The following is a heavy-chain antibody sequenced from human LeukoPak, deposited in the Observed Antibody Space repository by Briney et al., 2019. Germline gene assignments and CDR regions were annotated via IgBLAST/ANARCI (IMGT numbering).Heavy chain of an antibody. Sequence: GGSLRLSCAASGFTFNNDWMSWVRQAPGKGLEWVANIKQDGGEEYYVDSVKGRFTISRDNAKNSVYLEMNSLRAEDTAVYYCARTWTQLWPPDYWGHGPLVTVSS. CDR2: IKQDGGEE. J-gene: IGHJ4*01. CDR1: GFTFNNDW. CDR3: ARTWTQLWPPDY. D-gene: IGHD5-18*01. V-gene: IGHV3-7*03.